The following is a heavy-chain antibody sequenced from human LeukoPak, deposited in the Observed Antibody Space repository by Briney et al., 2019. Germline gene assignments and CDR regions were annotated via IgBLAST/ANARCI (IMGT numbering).Heavy chain of an antibody. CDR3: ARDQGARQLWPTNPGYNWFDP. CDR1: GGSISSSSYY. V-gene: IGHV4-39*07. D-gene: IGHD5-18*01. J-gene: IGHJ5*02. Sequence: SETLSLTCTVSGGSISSSSYYWGWIRQPPGKGLEWIGSIYYSGSTYYNPSHKSRVTISVDTSKNQFSLKLSSVTAADTAVYYCARDQGARQLWPTNPGYNWFDPWGQGTLVTVSS. CDR2: IYYSGST.